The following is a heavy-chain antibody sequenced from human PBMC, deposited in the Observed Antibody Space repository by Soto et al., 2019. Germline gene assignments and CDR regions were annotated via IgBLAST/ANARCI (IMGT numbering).Heavy chain of an antibody. Sequence: GASVKVSCKASGGTFSSYAISWVRQAPGQGLEWMGGIIPIFGTANYAQKFQGRVTVTADKSTSTAYMELSSLRSEDTAVYYCATQGLTIFGVARGSMDVWGQGTTVTVSS. V-gene: IGHV1-69*06. CDR3: ATQGLTIFGVARGSMDV. CDR2: IIPIFGTA. D-gene: IGHD3-3*01. CDR1: GGTFSSYA. J-gene: IGHJ6*02.